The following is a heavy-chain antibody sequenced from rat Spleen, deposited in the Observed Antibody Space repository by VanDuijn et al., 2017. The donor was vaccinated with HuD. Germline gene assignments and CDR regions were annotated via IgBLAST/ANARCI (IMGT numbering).Heavy chain of an antibody. Sequence: EVQLVESGGGLVQPGRSLKLSCAASGFTFSDYYMAWVRQAPKKGLEWVASISYEGSSTYYGDSVKGRFTISRDNAKSTLYLQMNSLRSEDTATYYCARHPGYTLGYWYFDFWGPGTMVTVSS. D-gene: IGHD1-4*01. CDR1: GFTFSDYY. CDR2: ISYEGSST. J-gene: IGHJ1*01. V-gene: IGHV5-22*01. CDR3: ARHPGYTLGYWYFDF.